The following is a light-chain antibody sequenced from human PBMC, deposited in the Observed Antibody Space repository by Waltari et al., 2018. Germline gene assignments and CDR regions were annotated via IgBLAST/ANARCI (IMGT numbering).Light chain of an antibody. J-gene: IGLJ2*01. Sequence: QSALTQPASVSGSPGQSITISCTGTSSDVGGYNYVSWYQQHPGKAPKLMIYDVSTRPSGVSTRSSGSKSGTTSSLTISGLQAEDEADYYCSSYISSSTLELFGGGTSLTVL. CDR2: DVS. CDR1: SSDVGGYNY. V-gene: IGLV2-14*03. CDR3: SSYISSSTLEL.